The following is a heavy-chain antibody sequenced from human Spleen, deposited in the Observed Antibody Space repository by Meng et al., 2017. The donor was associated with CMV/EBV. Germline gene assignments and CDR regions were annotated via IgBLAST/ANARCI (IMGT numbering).Heavy chain of an antibody. CDR2: IYRTGTT. CDR3: ARDSGNYFDS. D-gene: IGHD1-26*01. V-gene: IGHV4-4*02. CDR1: WGSISHKNW. J-gene: IGHJ4*02. Sequence: LTFRVSWGSISHKNWGDWVRQSPGKGLEWIGEIYRTGTTNCNPSLKSRVTISLDKSKNHFSLKLSSVTAADTAIYYCARDSGNYFDSWGQGTLVTV.